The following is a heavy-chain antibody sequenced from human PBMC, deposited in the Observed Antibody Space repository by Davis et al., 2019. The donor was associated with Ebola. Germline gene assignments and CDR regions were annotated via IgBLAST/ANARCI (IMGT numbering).Heavy chain of an antibody. D-gene: IGHD3-3*01. Sequence: SETLSLTCAVSGGSIRSYYWSWIRQSPGKGLEWIGNIYDNGSTNYNPSLKSRVTISLDTSKNQFSLKLSSVTAADTAVYYCARLRFLEWLADYWGRGTLVTVSS. V-gene: IGHV4-59*08. CDR1: GGSIRSYY. J-gene: IGHJ4*02. CDR3: ARLRFLEWLADY. CDR2: IYDNGST.